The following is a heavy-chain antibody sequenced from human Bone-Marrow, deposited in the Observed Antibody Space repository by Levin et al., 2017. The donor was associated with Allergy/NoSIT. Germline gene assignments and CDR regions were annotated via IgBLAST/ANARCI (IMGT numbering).Heavy chain of an antibody. V-gene: IGHV3-21*01. Sequence: PSETLSLTCAASGFTFSSYSMNWVRQAPGKGLEWVSSISSSSSYIYYADSVKGRFTISRDNAKNSLYLQMNSLRAEDTAVYYCARAGGSNPYYYYYMDVWGKGTTVTVSS. CDR2: ISSSSSYI. CDR3: ARAGGSNPYYYYYMDV. D-gene: IGHD6-13*01. CDR1: GFTFSSYS. J-gene: IGHJ6*03.